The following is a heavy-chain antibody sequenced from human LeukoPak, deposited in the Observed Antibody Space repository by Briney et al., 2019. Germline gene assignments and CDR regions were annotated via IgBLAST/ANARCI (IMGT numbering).Heavy chain of an antibody. D-gene: IGHD3-10*01. CDR1: GYSFTSYW. CDR3: ARLQYGSGSLFAP. CDR2: IDPSDSYT. V-gene: IGHV5-10-1*01. Sequence: GESLQISCKASGYSFTSYWISWVRQMPGKGLEWMGRIDPSDSYTYYSPSFQGHVTISADKSISTAYLQWSSLKASDTAMYYCARLQYGSGSLFAPWGEGTLDTV. J-gene: IGHJ5*02.